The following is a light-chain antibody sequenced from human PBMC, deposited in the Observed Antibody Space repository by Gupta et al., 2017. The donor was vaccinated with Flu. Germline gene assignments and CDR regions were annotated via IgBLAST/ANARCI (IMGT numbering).Light chain of an antibody. CDR2: AAS. Sequence: SPSSLSASIGDRVTITCRASQAISTFLAWYQQKPGKAPKLLIYAASTLQSGVPSRLSGSGSGTDFTLTISGLQSEDSATYYCQQYYSSPSFGPGTKVDVK. J-gene: IGKJ3*01. CDR3: QQYYSSPS. CDR1: QAISTF. V-gene: IGKV1-8*01.